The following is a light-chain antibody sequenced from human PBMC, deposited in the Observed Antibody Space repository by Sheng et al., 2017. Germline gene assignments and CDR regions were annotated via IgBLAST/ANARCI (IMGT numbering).Light chain of an antibody. J-gene: IGKJ1*01. V-gene: IGKV4-1*01. CDR1: RSLLYSPNNKNY. CDR2: WAS. Sequence: DTVMTQSPVSLTVSLGERATIRCKSSRSLLYSPNNKNYLSWYQQKSGHPPKLLIYWASTRESGVPDRFSGSGSETDFALTISSVQAEDVAVYYCQQSXNSPWTFGQGTSVEI. CDR3: QQSXNSPWT.